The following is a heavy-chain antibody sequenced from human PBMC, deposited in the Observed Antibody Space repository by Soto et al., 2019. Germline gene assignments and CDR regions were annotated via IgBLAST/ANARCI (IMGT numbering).Heavy chain of an antibody. J-gene: IGHJ2*01. Sequence: QLQLQESGSGLVKPSQTLSLTCAVSGGSISSGAYSWSWIRQPPGKGLEWIGDIYHSGNSYYNPSLKSRVTISVDRSKNQFSLKLSSVTAADTAVYYCARGRDSSGYSNWYFDLWGRGTLDPVSS. D-gene: IGHD3-22*01. V-gene: IGHV4-30-2*01. CDR3: ARGRDSSGYSNWYFDL. CDR2: IYHSGNS. CDR1: GGSISSGAYS.